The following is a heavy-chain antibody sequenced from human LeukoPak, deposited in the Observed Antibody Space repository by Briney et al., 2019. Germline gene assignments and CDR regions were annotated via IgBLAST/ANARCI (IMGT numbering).Heavy chain of an antibody. J-gene: IGHJ4*02. CDR3: ATGCRNPRCLGY. CDR2: IKQDGSNK. Sequence: GGTLRLSCAASGVTFSTYGMNWVRQAPGKGLEWVGNIKQDGSNKYNVDSVKGRFPVSRDNPKNSLYLEMNSLRAEHTAIYHCATGCRNPRCLGYWGQGTLVTVSS. CDR1: GVTFSTYG. V-gene: IGHV3-7*03. D-gene: IGHD3-9*01.